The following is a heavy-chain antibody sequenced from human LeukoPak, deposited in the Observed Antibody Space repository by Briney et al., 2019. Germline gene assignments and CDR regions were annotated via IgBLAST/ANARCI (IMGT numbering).Heavy chain of an antibody. CDR3: ARWVVATSWPYYFDY. J-gene: IGHJ4*02. V-gene: IGHV1-69*13. D-gene: IGHD5-12*01. Sequence: ASVKVSCKASGGTFSSYAISWVRQAAGQGLEWMGGIIPIFGTANYAQKFQGRVTITADESTSTAYMELSSLRSEDTAVYYCARWVVATSWPYYFDYWGQGTLVTVSS. CDR1: GGTFSSYA. CDR2: IIPIFGTA.